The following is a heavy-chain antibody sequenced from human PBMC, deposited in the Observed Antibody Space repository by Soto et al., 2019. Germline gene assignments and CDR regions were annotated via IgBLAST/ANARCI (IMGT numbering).Heavy chain of an antibody. V-gene: IGHV1-2*04. D-gene: IGHD5-12*01. J-gene: IGHJ6*02. CDR2: INPNSGGT. Sequence: GGSVEVSCKDSGDTYTGYYMHWGRQAPGQGLEWMGWINPNSGGTNYAQKFQGWVTMTRDTSISTAYMELSRLRSDDTAVYYCARSVDIVATTPPPYYYYGMDVWGQGTTVTVFS. CDR1: GDTYTGYY. CDR3: ARSVDIVATTPPPYYYYGMDV.